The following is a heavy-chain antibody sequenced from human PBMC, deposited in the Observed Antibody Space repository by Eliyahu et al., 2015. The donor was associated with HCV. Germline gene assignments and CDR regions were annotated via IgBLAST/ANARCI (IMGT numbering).Heavy chain of an antibody. CDR3: ASPSAASGWYYYYYGIDV. CDR1: GGSISXSXYY. D-gene: IGHD6-19*01. V-gene: IGHV4-39*01. CDR2: IXYSXXT. Sequence: QLQLQESGPGLVKPSETLSLTCTVXGGSISXSXYYWGWIRQPPGKGLEWIGSIXYSXXTYYNPSLKSRVTISVDTSKNQFSLKLSSVTAADTAVYYCASPSAASGWYYYYYGIDVWGQGTTVTVSS. J-gene: IGHJ6*02.